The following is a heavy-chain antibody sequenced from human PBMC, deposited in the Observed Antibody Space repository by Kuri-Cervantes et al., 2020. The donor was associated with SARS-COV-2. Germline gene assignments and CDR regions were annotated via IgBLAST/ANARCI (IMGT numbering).Heavy chain of an antibody. CDR2: INPSGGST. D-gene: IGHD2-2*01. V-gene: IGHV1-46*01. J-gene: IGHJ6*02. CDR3: ARDLLDDLVVKSARRNYYYAMDV. Sequence: ASVKVSCKASGYTFTSYYMHWVRQAPGQGLEWMGIINPSGGSTSYAQKFQGRVTMTRDTSTSTVYMELSSLRSEDTAVYFCARDLLDDLVVKSARRNYYYAMDVWGQGTTVTVSS. CDR1: GYTFTSYY.